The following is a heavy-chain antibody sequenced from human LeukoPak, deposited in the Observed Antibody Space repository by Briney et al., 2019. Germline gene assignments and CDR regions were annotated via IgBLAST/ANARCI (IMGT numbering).Heavy chain of an antibody. Sequence: GGSLRLSCAASGFTFGNAWMNWVRQAPGKGLEWVSSISGSSSHIYYADSVKGRFTISRDNSKNTLYLQMNSLRAEDTAVYYCAKTSAMVPPFDYWGQGTLVTVSS. D-gene: IGHD3-10*01. CDR2: ISGSSSHI. V-gene: IGHV3-21*01. J-gene: IGHJ4*02. CDR3: AKTSAMVPPFDY. CDR1: GFTFGNAW.